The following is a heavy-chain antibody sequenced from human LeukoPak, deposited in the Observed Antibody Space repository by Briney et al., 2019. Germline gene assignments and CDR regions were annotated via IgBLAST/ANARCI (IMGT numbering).Heavy chain of an antibody. CDR3: ARDCLITMIVVVPEIDY. V-gene: IGHV1-18*01. CDR2: ISAYNGNT. D-gene: IGHD3-22*01. CDR1: GYTYTSYG. Sequence: GASVKVSCKASGYTYTSYGISWVRQAPGQGLEWMGWISAYNGNTNYAQKLQGRVIMTTDTSTSTAYMELRSLRSDDTAVYYCARDCLITMIVVVPEIDYWGQGTLVTVSS. J-gene: IGHJ4*02.